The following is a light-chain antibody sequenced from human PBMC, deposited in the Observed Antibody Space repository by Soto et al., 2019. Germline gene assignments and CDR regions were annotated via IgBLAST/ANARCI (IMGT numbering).Light chain of an antibody. CDR3: SSYTSSSTL. V-gene: IGLV2-14*01. Sequence: QSVLTQPASVSGSPGQSITISCTGTSSDVGGYNYVSCYQQHPGKAPKLMIYAVTDRPSGVSSRFSGSKSGNTASLTISGLQAEDEADYYCSSYTSSSTLFGTGTKVTVL. CDR2: AVT. CDR1: SSDVGGYNY. J-gene: IGLJ1*01.